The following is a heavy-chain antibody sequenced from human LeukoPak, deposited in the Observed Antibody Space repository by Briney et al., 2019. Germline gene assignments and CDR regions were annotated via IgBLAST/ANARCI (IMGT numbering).Heavy chain of an antibody. D-gene: IGHD3-22*01. CDR2: INPNSGGT. J-gene: IGHJ4*02. CDR1: GYTFTGYY. Sequence: ASVKVSCKASGYTFTGYYMHWVRQAPGQGLEWMGWINPNSGGTNYAQEFQGRVTMTRDTSISTAYMELSRLRSDDTAVYYCARGFRFWYVSSGYDYWGQGTLVTVSS. CDR3: ARGFRFWYVSSGYDY. V-gene: IGHV1-2*02.